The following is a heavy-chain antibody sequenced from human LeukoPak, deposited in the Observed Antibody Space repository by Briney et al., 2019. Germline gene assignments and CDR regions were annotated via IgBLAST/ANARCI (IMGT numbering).Heavy chain of an antibody. D-gene: IGHD3-3*01. Sequence: GGSLRLSCAASGFTFSDYYMSWIRQAPGKGLEWVSYISSRGSTIYYADSVKGRFTISRDNAKNSLYLQMNSLRAEDTAVYYCARERFLEWLLRYFDYWGQGTLVTVPS. CDR2: ISSRGSTI. CDR1: GFTFSDYY. CDR3: ARERFLEWLLRYFDY. J-gene: IGHJ4*02. V-gene: IGHV3-11*04.